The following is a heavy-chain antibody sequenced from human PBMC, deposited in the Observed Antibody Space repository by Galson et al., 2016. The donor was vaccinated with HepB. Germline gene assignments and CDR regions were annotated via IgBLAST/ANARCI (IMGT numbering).Heavy chain of an antibody. CDR3: ARGTRPYSNYPPALDY. CDR1: GGSVSSGPYY. D-gene: IGHD4-11*01. Sequence: SETLSLTCTVSGGSVSSGPYYWSWIRQPPGKGLEWVGFMYYSGSTNYNPSLKSRVTVSIDMSKNQFSVKLSSVTAADTAVYYCARGTRPYSNYPPALDYWGQGTLVTVSS. J-gene: IGHJ4*02. V-gene: IGHV4-61*01. CDR2: MYYSGST.